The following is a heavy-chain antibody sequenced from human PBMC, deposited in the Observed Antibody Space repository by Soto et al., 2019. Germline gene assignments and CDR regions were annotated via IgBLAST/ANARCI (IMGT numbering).Heavy chain of an antibody. CDR2: INSNGRTT. Sequence: GGSLRLSCAASGFTFSDYWMHWVRQAPGKGLVWVSRINSNGRTTSYADFVKGRFTISRDNSKNTVYLQMNSLRAEDTAVYYCARGGSGSYGDYYGMDVWGQGTTVTVSS. D-gene: IGHD1-26*01. V-gene: IGHV3-74*01. J-gene: IGHJ6*02. CDR1: GFTFSDYW. CDR3: ARGGSGSYGDYYGMDV.